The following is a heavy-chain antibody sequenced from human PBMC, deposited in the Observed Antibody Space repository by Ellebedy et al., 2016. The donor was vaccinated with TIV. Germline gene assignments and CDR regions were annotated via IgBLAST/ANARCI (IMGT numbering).Heavy chain of an antibody. Sequence: GESLKISCVASGFTFRIYGMHWVRQAPGKGLEWVAVIWYDGRNKSYADSVKGRFTISRDNSKNTLYLQMNSLRAEDTGVYYCARPWVEMATIGDAFDIWGQGTMVSVSS. CDR3: ARPWVEMATIGDAFDI. CDR1: GFTFRIYG. D-gene: IGHD5-24*01. CDR2: IWYDGRNK. J-gene: IGHJ3*02. V-gene: IGHV3-33*01.